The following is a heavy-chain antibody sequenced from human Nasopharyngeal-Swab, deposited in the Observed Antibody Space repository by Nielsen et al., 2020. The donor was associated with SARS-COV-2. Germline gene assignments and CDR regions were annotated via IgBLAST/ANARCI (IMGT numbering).Heavy chain of an antibody. CDR1: GGPIDTYY. D-gene: IGHD3-10*01. CDR2: ISYSGAT. J-gene: IGHJ5*02. CDR3: ARKYGSGSYIGFDP. V-gene: IGHV4-59*01. Sequence: GSLRLSCTVSGGPIDTYYWNWIRQPPGKELEWIAYISYSGATKYNPSPEGRVTISLDTSKNQFFLRLSAVTAADTAVYFCARKYGSGSYIGFDPWGQGTLVTVSS.